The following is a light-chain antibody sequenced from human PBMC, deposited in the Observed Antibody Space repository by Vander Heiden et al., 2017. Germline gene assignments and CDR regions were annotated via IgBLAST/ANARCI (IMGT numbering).Light chain of an antibody. CDR3: QVWDISSDHVV. CDR1: AVGSQS. V-gene: IGLV3-21*02. Sequence: SYVLTQPPSVSVAPGQTARITCGGNAVGSQSVHWYQQKPGQAPVLVVYDDRDRPSGIPERFSGSNSGNTATLTISRVEAGDEADYYCQVWDISSDHVVFGGGTKLTVL. J-gene: IGLJ2*01. CDR2: DDR.